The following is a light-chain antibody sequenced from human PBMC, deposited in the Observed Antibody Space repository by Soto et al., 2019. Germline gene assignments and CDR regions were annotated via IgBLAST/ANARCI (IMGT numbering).Light chain of an antibody. CDR1: QSVSSSY. V-gene: IGKV3-20*01. Sequence: EIVLTQSPGTLSLSPGERATLSCRASQSVSSSYLAWYQQKPGQAPRLLIYGASSRPTGLPDRFSGSGSGTDFTLTISRLEPEDLAVYYCQQYGSSPPEITFGQGTLLEIK. CDR2: GAS. CDR3: QQYGSSPPEIT. J-gene: IGKJ5*01.